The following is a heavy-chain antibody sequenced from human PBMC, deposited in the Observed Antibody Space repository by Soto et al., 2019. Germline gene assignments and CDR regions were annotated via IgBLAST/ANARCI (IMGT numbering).Heavy chain of an antibody. CDR1: GFTFSSYS. D-gene: IGHD4-17*01. Sequence: EVQLVESGGGLVKPGGSLRLSCAASGFTFSSYSMNWVRQAPGKGLEWVSSISSSSSYIYYADSVKGRFTISRDNAKNSLYLQMNSLRAEDTAVYYCATAIPATVTKDAFDIWGQGTMVTVSS. CDR3: ATAIPATVTKDAFDI. J-gene: IGHJ3*02. CDR2: ISSSSSYI. V-gene: IGHV3-21*01.